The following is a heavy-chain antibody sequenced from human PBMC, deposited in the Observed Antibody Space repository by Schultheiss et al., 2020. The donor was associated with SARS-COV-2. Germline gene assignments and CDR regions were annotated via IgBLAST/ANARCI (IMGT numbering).Heavy chain of an antibody. D-gene: IGHD3-22*01. V-gene: IGHV3-30*02. CDR3: AKDHYYDSSGDKLDY. CDR2: IWYDGSNK. J-gene: IGHJ4*02. Sequence: GESLKISCAASGFTFSSYGMHWVRQAPGKGLEWVAVIWYDGSNKYYADSVKGRFTISRDNSKNTLYLQMNSLRAEDTAVYYCAKDHYYDSSGDKLDYWGQGTLVTVSS. CDR1: GFTFSSYG.